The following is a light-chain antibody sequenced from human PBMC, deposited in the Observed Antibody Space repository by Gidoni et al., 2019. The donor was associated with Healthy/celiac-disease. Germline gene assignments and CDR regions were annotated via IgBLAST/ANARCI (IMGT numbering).Light chain of an antibody. CDR1: QSVRSY. Sequence: EIVWTQSPATLSLSPGERATLSCRASQSVRSYLAWYQQKPGQAPRLLIYDSSNRATGIPARFSGSGSGTDFTLTIRSLEPEDFAVYYCQQRSTWPPALTFGGGTKVEI. J-gene: IGKJ4*01. CDR2: DSS. CDR3: QQRSTWPPALT. V-gene: IGKV3-11*01.